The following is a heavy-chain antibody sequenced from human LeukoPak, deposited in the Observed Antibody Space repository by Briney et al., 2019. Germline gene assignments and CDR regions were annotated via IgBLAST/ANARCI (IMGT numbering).Heavy chain of an antibody. CDR2: FYYSGST. CDR3: ARSLLAFDY. D-gene: IGHD2-8*02. CDR1: GDSITGSTYY. V-gene: IGHV4-39*01. Sequence: SETLSLTSTVSGDSITGSTYYWGWIRQPPGKRLEWIGSFYYSGSTYYNPSLKSRVTISVDTSKNQFSLKLSFVTAADTAVYYCARSLLAFDYWGQGTLVTVSS. J-gene: IGHJ4*02.